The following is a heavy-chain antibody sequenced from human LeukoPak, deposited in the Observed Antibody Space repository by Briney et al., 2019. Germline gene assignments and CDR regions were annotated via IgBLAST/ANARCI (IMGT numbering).Heavy chain of an antibody. V-gene: IGHV4-39*07. J-gene: IGHJ4*02. CDR3: ARPLNKRDGYSSDN. D-gene: IGHD5-24*01. CDR2: IFYRGST. CDR1: GGSISSSSYY. Sequence: SETLSLTCTVSGGSISSSSYYWGWIRQPPGKGLEWIGSIFYRGSTYYNPSLKSRVTISVDTSKNQFSLKLTSVTAADTALYYCARPLNKRDGYSSDNWGQGTLVTVSS.